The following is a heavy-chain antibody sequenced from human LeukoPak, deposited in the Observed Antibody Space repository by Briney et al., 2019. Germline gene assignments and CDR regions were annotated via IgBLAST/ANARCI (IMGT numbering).Heavy chain of an antibody. CDR3: ARRKYSSEYYFDY. V-gene: IGHV5-51*01. CDR2: IYPGDSDT. Sequence: GESLKISCKGSGYSFSNYWIGWVRQMPGIGLEWMGIIYPGDSDTRYSPSFQGQVTISADKSISTAYLQWSSLKASDTAMYYCARRKYSSEYYFDYWGQGTLVTVPS. CDR1: GYSFSNYW. J-gene: IGHJ4*02. D-gene: IGHD6-25*01.